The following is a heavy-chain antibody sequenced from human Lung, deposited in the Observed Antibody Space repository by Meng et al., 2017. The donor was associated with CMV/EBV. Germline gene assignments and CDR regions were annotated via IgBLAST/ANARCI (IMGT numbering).Heavy chain of an antibody. CDR1: GGTFSSYT. CDR3: AKTFAREWLFMGEYGMDV. J-gene: IGHJ6*02. Sequence: SVKVSCKASGGTFSSYTFSWVRQVPGQGLEWMGRIIPILGTANYAQRFQGRVTITADKSTGTAYMELNALTSEDTAIYYCAKTFAREWLFMGEYGMDVWGHGTTVTVSS. CDR2: IIPILGTA. V-gene: IGHV1-69*08. D-gene: IGHD3-3*01.